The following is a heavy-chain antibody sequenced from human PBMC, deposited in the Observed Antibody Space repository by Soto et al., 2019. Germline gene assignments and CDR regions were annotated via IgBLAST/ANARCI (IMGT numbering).Heavy chain of an antibody. D-gene: IGHD6-6*01. CDR1: GFTFSSYS. V-gene: IGHV3-21*01. Sequence: GGSLRLSCAASGFTFSSYSMNWVRQAPGKGLEWVSSFSSSSSYIYYADSVKGRFTISRDNAKNSLYLQMNSLRAEDTAVYYCARRSSPYYYYGMDVWGQGTTVTVSS. CDR2: FSSSSSYI. J-gene: IGHJ6*02. CDR3: ARRSSPYYYYGMDV.